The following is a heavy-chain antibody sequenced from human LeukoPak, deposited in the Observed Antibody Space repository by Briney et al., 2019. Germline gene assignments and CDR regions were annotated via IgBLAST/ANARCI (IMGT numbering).Heavy chain of an antibody. J-gene: IGHJ4*02. Sequence: SETLSLTCAVYGGSFSGYYWSWMRQPPGKGLEWIGEINHSGSTNYNPSLKSRVTISVDTSKNQFSLKLSSVTAADTAVYYCARGGCSSTSCYVAGYDYWGQGTLVTVSS. D-gene: IGHD2-2*01. CDR1: GGSFSGYY. CDR2: INHSGST. V-gene: IGHV4-34*01. CDR3: ARGGCSSTSCYVAGYDY.